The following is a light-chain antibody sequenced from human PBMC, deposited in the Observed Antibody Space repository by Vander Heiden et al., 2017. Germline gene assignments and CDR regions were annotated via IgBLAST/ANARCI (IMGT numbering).Light chain of an antibody. Sequence: LTQDPAVSVALGQTVRITCQGDSLRSFYASWHQQKPGQAPVLVIYAKDNRPSGIPDRFSGSSSGSTASLTITGAQAEDEADYYCESRDNSGTRLLFGGGTKLTVL. CDR1: SLRSFY. J-gene: IGLJ2*01. CDR3: ESRDNSGTRLL. V-gene: IGLV3-19*01. CDR2: AKD.